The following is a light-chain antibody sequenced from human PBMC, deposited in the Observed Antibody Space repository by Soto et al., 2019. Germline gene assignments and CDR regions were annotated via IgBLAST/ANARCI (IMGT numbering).Light chain of an antibody. CDR1: QSVSDW. V-gene: IGKV1-5*03. CDR2: KAS. CDR3: QQYNRFPIT. Sequence: DVQMTQSPSTLSASVGDRVTISCGASQSVSDWLAWYQQKPGKAPKLLMHKASTLEKGVPLRFSGSGSGTEFTLTISSLQPDDFATYYCQQYNRFPITFGQGTRLEIK. J-gene: IGKJ5*01.